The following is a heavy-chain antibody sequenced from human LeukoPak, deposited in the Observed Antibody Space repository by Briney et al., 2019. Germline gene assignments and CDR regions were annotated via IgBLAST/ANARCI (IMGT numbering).Heavy chain of an antibody. CDR1: GFTFSSYA. V-gene: IGHV3-23*01. Sequence: PGGSLRLSCAASGFTFSSYAVSWVRQAPGKGLEWVSAISGSGGSTYYADSVKGRFTISRDNSKNTLYLQMNSLRAEDTAVYYCARPLDYYYDSSGYFGYWGQGTLVTVSS. D-gene: IGHD3-22*01. CDR2: ISGSGGST. CDR3: ARPLDYYYDSSGYFGY. J-gene: IGHJ4*02.